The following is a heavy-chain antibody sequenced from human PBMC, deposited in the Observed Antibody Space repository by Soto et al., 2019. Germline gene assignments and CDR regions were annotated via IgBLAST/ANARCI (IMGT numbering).Heavy chain of an antibody. D-gene: IGHD3-10*01. CDR3: GRDRGGEGGY. J-gene: IGHJ4*02. CDR2: ISYDGSNK. V-gene: IGHV3-30-3*01. Sequence: QVQLVESGGGVVQPGRSLRLSCAASGFTFSSYAMHWVRQAPGKGLEWVAVISYDGSNKYYADSVKGRFTISRDNSKNTLYLQMNSLRAEDTAVYLWGRDRGGEGGYWGQGTLVTVSS. CDR1: GFTFSSYA.